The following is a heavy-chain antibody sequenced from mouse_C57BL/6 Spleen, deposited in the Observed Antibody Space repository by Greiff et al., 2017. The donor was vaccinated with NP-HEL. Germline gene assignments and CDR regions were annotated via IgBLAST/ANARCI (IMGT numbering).Heavy chain of an antibody. CDR2: MYPGDGDT. CDR3: AKPYDYSHYFDY. Sequence: VQLQQSGPELVKPGASVKISCKASGYAFSSSWMNWVKQRPGKGLEWIGRMYPGDGDTNYNGKFKGKATLTADKSSSTAYMQLSSLTSEDSAVYFCAKPYDYSHYFDYWGQGTTLTVSS. J-gene: IGHJ2*01. V-gene: IGHV1-82*01. CDR1: GYAFSSSW. D-gene: IGHD2-4*01.